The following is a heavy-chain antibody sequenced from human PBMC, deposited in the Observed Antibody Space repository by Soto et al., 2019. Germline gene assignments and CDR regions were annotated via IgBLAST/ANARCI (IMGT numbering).Heavy chain of an antibody. CDR1: GYTFTSYA. Sequence: QVQLVQSGAEVKKPGASVKVSCKASGYTFTSYAMHWVRQAPGQRLEWMGWINAGNGNTKYSQKFQGRVTITRDTSASTAYMELSSLRSEDTAVYYCARGDIVVVVAATPFDYWCQGTLVTVSS. D-gene: IGHD2-15*01. CDR2: INAGNGNT. V-gene: IGHV1-3*01. CDR3: ARGDIVVVVAATPFDY. J-gene: IGHJ4*02.